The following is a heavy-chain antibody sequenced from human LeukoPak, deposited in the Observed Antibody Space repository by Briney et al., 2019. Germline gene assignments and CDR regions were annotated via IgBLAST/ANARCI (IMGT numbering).Heavy chain of an antibody. Sequence: GGSLRLSCAASGFTFSSYAMHWVRQAPGKGLEWVAVISYDGSNKYYADSVKGRFTISRDNSKNTLYLQMNSLRAEDTAVYYCAKDPLVGARPGYYFDYWGQGTLVTVSS. D-gene: IGHD1-26*01. CDR2: ISYDGSNK. CDR3: AKDPLVGARPGYYFDY. J-gene: IGHJ4*02. CDR1: GFTFSSYA. V-gene: IGHV3-30*04.